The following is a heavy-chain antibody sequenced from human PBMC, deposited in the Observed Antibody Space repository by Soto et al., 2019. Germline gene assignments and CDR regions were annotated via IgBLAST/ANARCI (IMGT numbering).Heavy chain of an antibody. CDR2: ISYDGSNK. J-gene: IGHJ4*02. CDR3: AEGPEPGIYGSGSFGYYFDY. V-gene: IGHV3-30-3*01. CDR1: GFTFSSYA. D-gene: IGHD3-10*01. Sequence: GGSLRLSCAASGFTFSSYAMHWVRQAPGKGLEWVAVISYDGSNKYYADSVKGRFTISRDNSKNTLYLQMNSLRAEDTAVYYCAEGPEPGIYGSGSFGYYFDYWGQGTLVTVSS.